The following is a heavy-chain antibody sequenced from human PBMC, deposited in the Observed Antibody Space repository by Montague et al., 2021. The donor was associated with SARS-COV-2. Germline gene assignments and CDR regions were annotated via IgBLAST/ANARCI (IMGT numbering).Heavy chain of an antibody. CDR2: INYSGGT. CDR3: ARATSVRGAVNWFDP. Sequence: SETLSLTCAVSGGSISSHYWSFIRQPPGKGLGWIAYINYSGGTNYNPSLKSRVTISVDTSKNHFSLQLRSVTPADTAVYCCARATSVRGAVNWFDPWGQGTLVTVSS. D-gene: IGHD3-10*01. J-gene: IGHJ5*02. V-gene: IGHV4-59*11. CDR1: GGSISSHY.